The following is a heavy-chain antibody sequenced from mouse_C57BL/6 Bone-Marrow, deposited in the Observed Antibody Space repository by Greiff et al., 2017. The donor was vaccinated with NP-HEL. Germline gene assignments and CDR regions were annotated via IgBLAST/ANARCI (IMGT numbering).Heavy chain of an antibody. V-gene: IGHV1-42*01. J-gene: IGHJ4*01. D-gene: IGHD3-2*02. CDR1: GYSFTGYY. CDR2: INPSTGGT. Sequence: VQLKESGPELVKPGASVKISCKASGYSFTGYYMNWVKQSPEKSLEWIGEINPSTGGTTYNQKFKAKATLTVDKSSSTAYMQLKSLTSEDSAVYYCARGGTAQAPYAMDYWGQGTSVTVSS. CDR3: ARGGTAQAPYAMDY.